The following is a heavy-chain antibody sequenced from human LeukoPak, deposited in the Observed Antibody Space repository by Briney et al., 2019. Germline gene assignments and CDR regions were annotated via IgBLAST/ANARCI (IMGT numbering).Heavy chain of an antibody. V-gene: IGHV3-20*03. CDR1: GFTFADYG. D-gene: IGHD1-26*01. Sequence: GGSLRLSSAASGFTFADYGMSRVRQAPGKGLEWVSFINWAGGSTASADSVKGRFTISRENAKNSLYLHMNSLRGEDTALYFCARVYWEAYWFVDLWGRGTVVTVSS. CDR2: INWAGGST. J-gene: IGHJ2*01. CDR3: ARVYWEAYWFVDL.